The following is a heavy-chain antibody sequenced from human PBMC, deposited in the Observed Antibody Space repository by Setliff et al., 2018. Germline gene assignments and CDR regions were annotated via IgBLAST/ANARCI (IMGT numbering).Heavy chain of an antibody. CDR2: IFTRGST. D-gene: IGHD3-16*01. CDR1: GGSISSGSYY. CDR3: ARRVLGCGRTACPLGGSYNWFDP. Sequence: SETLSLTCTVSGGSISSGSYYWNWIRQPTGKALEWIGHIFTRGSTNYNPSPKSRVTISLDTSKNQFSLKLSSVTAADTAVSYCARRVLGCGRTACPLGGSYNWFDPWGQGIGVTVSS. V-gene: IGHV4-61*09. J-gene: IGHJ5*02.